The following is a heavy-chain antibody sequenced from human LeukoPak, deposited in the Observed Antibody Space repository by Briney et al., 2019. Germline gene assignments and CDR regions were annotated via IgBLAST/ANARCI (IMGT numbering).Heavy chain of an antibody. CDR2: INPNSGGT. CDR3: AAFGVVSGSYYSFDY. Sequence: ASVKVSCKASGYTFTGYYIHWVRQAPGQGLEWMGWINPNSGGTNSAQKFQGRVTMTRDTSTSTVYMELSSLRSEDTAVYYCAAFGVVSGSYYSFDYWGQGTLVTVSS. D-gene: IGHD3-10*01. V-gene: IGHV1-2*02. J-gene: IGHJ4*02. CDR1: GYTFTGYY.